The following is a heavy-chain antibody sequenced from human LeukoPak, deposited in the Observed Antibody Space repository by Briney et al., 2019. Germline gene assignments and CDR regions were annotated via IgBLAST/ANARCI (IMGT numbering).Heavy chain of an antibody. CDR3: AKTPYPITSTTGYDERFDS. D-gene: IGHD5-12*01. J-gene: IGHJ4*02. CDR1: GFTFSTYG. CDR2: ISYDGSKK. Sequence: TGGSLRLSCAASGFTFSTYGMHWVRQAPGKGLEWVAVISYDGSKKYYADSVKGRFTISRDNSKNTLYLQVNSLRAEDTAVYYCAKTPYPITSTTGYDERFDSWGQGTLVTVSS. V-gene: IGHV3-30*18.